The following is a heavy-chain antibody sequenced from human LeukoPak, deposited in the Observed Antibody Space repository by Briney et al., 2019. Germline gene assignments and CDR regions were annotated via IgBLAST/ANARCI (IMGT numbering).Heavy chain of an antibody. Sequence: ASVKVSCRASGYTFTAFYIHWVRQAPGQGLEWMGWINPKSGGTNYAQKLQGRVTMIRDTSISTAFMEVSSLTSDDTAVFYCARGDNTHNWGRDYWGQGTLVTVSS. V-gene: IGHV1-2*02. CDR3: ARGDNTHNWGRDY. D-gene: IGHD1-1*01. CDR1: GYTFTAFY. J-gene: IGHJ4*02. CDR2: INPKSGGT.